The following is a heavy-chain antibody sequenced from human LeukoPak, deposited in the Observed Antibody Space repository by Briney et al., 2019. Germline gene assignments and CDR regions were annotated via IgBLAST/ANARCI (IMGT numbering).Heavy chain of an antibody. V-gene: IGHV4-61*08. J-gene: IGHJ3*02. CDR1: GGSISSGGYY. D-gene: IGHD5-18*01. CDR2: IYYSGST. Sequence: PSQTLSLTCTVSGGSISSGGYYWSWIRQHPGKGLEWIGYIYYSGSTNYNPSLKSRVTISVDTSKNQFSLKLSSVTAADTAVYYCARDNSYGLDAFDIWGQGTMVTVSS. CDR3: ARDNSYGLDAFDI.